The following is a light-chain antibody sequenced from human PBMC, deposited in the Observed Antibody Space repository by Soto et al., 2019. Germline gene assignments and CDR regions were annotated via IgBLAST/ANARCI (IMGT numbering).Light chain of an antibody. CDR3: QQYYSYPPT. V-gene: IGKV1-8*01. Sequence: AIRMTQSPSSLSASTGDRVTITRRASQGISSYLAWYQQKPGKATKLLIYAASTLQSGVQSRFSGSGSGTDFALTISCLQSEDFATYFCQQYYSYPPTFGQGTKVDIK. J-gene: IGKJ1*01. CDR1: QGISSY. CDR2: AAS.